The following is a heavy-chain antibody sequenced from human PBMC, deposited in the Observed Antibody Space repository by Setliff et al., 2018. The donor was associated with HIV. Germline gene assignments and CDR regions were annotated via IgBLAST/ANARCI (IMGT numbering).Heavy chain of an antibody. J-gene: IGHJ5*02. Sequence: KPSETLSLTCAVYGGSFSGYYWSWIRQPPGKGLEWIGEINHSGSTNYNPSLKSRVTVSVDTSKNQFSLKLTSVTAADTAVYYCARGQGGLRGVTKPYNWFDPWGQGTLVTVS. CDR1: GGSFSGYY. V-gene: IGHV4-34*01. CDR3: ARGQGGLRGVTKPYNWFDP. D-gene: IGHD3-10*01. CDR2: INHSGST.